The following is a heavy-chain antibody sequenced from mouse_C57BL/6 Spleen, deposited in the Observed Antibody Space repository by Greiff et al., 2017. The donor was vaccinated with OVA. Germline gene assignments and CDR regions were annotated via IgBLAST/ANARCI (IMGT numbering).Heavy chain of an antibody. D-gene: IGHD2-3*01. Sequence: VQLQQSGAELVRPGTSVKVSCKASGYAFTNYLIEWVKQRPGQGLEWIGVINPGSGGTNYNEKFKGKATLTADKSSSTAYMQLSSLTSEDSAVYFGSRSDGYSWFAYWGQGTLVTVSA. CDR1: GYAFTNYL. J-gene: IGHJ3*01. CDR2: INPGSGGT. CDR3: SRSDGYSWFAY. V-gene: IGHV1-54*01.